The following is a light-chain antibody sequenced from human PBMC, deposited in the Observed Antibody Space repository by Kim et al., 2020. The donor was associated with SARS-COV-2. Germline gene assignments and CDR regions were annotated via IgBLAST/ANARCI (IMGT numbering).Light chain of an antibody. Sequence: SYELTQPPSVSVSPGQTASITCSGDKLGDKYACWYQQKPGQSPVLVIYQDSKRPSGIPERFSGSNSGNTATLTISGTQAMDEADYYCQAWDSSTGGLYVF. V-gene: IGLV3-1*01. CDR3: QAWDSSTGGLYV. J-gene: IGLJ1*01. CDR2: QDS. CDR1: KLGDKY.